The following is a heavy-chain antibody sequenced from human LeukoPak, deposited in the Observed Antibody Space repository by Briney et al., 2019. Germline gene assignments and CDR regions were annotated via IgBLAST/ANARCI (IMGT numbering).Heavy chain of an antibody. J-gene: IGHJ4*02. V-gene: IGHV3-21*01. CDR2: ISSSSSYI. D-gene: IGHD3-10*01. Sequence: GGSLRLSCAASGFTFSSYSMNWVRQAPGKGLEWVSSISSSSSYIYYADSVKGRFTISRDNAKNSLYLQMNSLRAEDTAVYYCARDGISQRFGELLLDYWGQGTLVTVSS. CDR1: GFTFSSYS. CDR3: ARDGISQRFGELLLDY.